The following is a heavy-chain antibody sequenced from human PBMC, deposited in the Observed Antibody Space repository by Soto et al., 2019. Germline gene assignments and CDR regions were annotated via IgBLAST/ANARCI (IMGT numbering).Heavy chain of an antibody. D-gene: IGHD3-22*01. J-gene: IGHJ2*01. CDR3: ARALYYYDSSGYSWYFDL. CDR1: GYTFTSYA. CDR2: INAGNGNT. Sequence: QVQLVQSGAEVKKPGASVKVSCKASGYTFTSYAMHWVRQAPGQRLEWMGWINAGNGNTKYSQKFQGRVTITSDTSASKAYMELSSLRSEDTAVYYCARALYYYDSSGYSWYFDLWGRGTLVTFSS. V-gene: IGHV1-3*01.